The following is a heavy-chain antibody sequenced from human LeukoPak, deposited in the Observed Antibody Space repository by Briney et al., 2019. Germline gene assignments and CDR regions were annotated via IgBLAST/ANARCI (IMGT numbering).Heavy chain of an antibody. CDR1: GFTFSSYW. D-gene: IGHD3-3*01. CDR2: IKQDGSEK. J-gene: IGHJ4*02. V-gene: IGHV3-7*03. CDR3: ARGRGGDDFWSGYYTRTRYYFDY. Sequence: GGSLRLSCAASGFTFSSYWMSWVRQAPGKGLEWVANIKQDGSEKYYVDSVKGRFTISRDNAKNSLHLQMNSLRAEDTAVYYCARGRGGDDFWSGYYTRTRYYFDYWGQGTLVTVSS.